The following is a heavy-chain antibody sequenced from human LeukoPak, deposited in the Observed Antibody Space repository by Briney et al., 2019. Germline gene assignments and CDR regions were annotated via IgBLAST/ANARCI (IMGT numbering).Heavy chain of an antibody. CDR3: ARERYSYDIYYYMDV. Sequence: PGGSLRLSCAASGFTFSSYAMSWVRQAPGKGLEWVSAISGSGGSTYYADSVKGRFTISRDNSKNTLYLQMNSLRAEDTAVYYCARERYSYDIYYYMDVWGKGTTVTVSS. CDR2: ISGSGGST. D-gene: IGHD5-18*01. J-gene: IGHJ6*03. CDR1: GFTFSSYA. V-gene: IGHV3-23*01.